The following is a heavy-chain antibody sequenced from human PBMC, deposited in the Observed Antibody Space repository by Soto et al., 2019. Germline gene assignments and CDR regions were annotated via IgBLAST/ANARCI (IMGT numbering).Heavy chain of an antibody. Sequence: ASVKVSCKASGYTFTSYGISWVRQAPGQGLEWMGWISAYNGNTNYAQKLQGRVTMTTETSTSTAYMELRSLRSDDTAVYYCARIRPAPSLSYYYYMDVWGKGTTVTVSS. CDR3: ARIRPAPSLSYYYYMDV. V-gene: IGHV1-18*01. D-gene: IGHD2-2*01. J-gene: IGHJ6*03. CDR1: GYTFTSYG. CDR2: ISAYNGNT.